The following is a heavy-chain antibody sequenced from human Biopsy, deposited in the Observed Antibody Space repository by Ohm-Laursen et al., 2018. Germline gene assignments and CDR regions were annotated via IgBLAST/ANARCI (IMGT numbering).Heavy chain of an antibody. CDR2: VHHDGRA. CDR1: RGTYSGYY. V-gene: IGHV4-34*01. CDR3: ARFIVPSLHCSNGVCPIRWFDP. J-gene: IGHJ5*02. Sequence: GTLSLTCAVYRGTYSGYYWSWIRQPPGKGLEWIGEVHHDGRANYNPSLKSRVTISGDMSKKQFSLKLSGVTAADTAVYYCARFIVPSLHCSNGVCPIRWFDPWGQGTLVTVFS. D-gene: IGHD2-2*01.